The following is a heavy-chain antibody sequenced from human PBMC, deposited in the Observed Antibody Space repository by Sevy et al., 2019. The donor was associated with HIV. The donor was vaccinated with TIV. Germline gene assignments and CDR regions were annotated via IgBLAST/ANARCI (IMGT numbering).Heavy chain of an antibody. CDR3: AKDFSYGGNSWNFDF. J-gene: IGHJ4*02. Sequence: GGSLRLSCAASGFIFSKFALSWVRQAPGRGLEWVSAVRGNDGSTYYAASVKGRFTISRDISENMLYLQMNSLSAEDTAVYYCAKDFSYGGNSWNFDFWGQGTLVTVSS. D-gene: IGHD4-17*01. CDR1: GFIFSKFA. V-gene: IGHV3-23*01. CDR2: VRGNDGST.